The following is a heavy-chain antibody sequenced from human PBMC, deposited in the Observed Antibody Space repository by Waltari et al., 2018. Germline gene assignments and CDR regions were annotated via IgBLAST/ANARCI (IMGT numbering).Heavy chain of an antibody. CDR2: INGYCVKT. CDR1: GFIFNNYA. V-gene: IGHV3-23*01. Sequence: EVQVLESGGGLVQPGGSLRRPCAASGFIFNNYAINWVRQAPGKGLDWVSGINGYCVKTYYADSGKGRFTLSRDNSRNTLSLQMNSLRAEDTAVYYCAKAHFYDTSGYIEHWGQGTLVTVSS. J-gene: IGHJ5*02. CDR3: AKAHFYDTSGYIEH. D-gene: IGHD3-22*01.